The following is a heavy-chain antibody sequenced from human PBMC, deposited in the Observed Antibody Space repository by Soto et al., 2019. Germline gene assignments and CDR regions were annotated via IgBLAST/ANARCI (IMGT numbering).Heavy chain of an antibody. Sequence: ASVKVSCKASGYTFTSYGISWLRQAPGQGLEWMGWISAYNGNTNYAQKLQGRVAMTTDTSTSTAYMELRSLRSDDTAVYYCARVGVVAAKDYYYYGMDVWGQGTTGTVSS. J-gene: IGHJ6*02. D-gene: IGHD2-15*01. CDR3: ARVGVVAAKDYYYYGMDV. V-gene: IGHV1-18*04. CDR1: GYTFTSYG. CDR2: ISAYNGNT.